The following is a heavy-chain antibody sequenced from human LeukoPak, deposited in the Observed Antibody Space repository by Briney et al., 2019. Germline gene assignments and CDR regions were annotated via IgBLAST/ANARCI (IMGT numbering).Heavy chain of an antibody. Sequence: GASVKVSCKVSGYTFTSYGLSWVRQAPGQGLEWMGWISAYNGNTNYAQKLQGRVTMTTDTSTSTAYMELRSLRSDDTAVYYCATTSDPYYYYGMDVWGQGTTVTVSS. CDR2: ISAYNGNT. CDR3: ATTSDPYYYYGMDV. V-gene: IGHV1-18*01. CDR1: GYTFTSYG. J-gene: IGHJ6*02.